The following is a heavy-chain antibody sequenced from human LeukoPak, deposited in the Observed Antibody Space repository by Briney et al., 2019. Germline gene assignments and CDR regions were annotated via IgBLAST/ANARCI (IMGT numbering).Heavy chain of an antibody. Sequence: RASVKVSCKASGYTFTSYHMYWVRQAPGQGLEWMGLINPSSGSANYAQKFQGRITMTRDTSTSTVYMELSSLRSEDTAVHYCARDIVVVPAGRGFDYWGQGTLVTVSS. D-gene: IGHD2-2*01. CDR1: GYTFTSYH. CDR3: ARDIVVVPAGRGFDY. CDR2: INPSSGSA. J-gene: IGHJ4*02. V-gene: IGHV1-46*01.